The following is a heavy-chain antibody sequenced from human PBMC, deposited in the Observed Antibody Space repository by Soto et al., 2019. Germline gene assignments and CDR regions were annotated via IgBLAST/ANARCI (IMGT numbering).Heavy chain of an antibody. CDR3: ASSRGSNTWFFL. Sequence: GGSLRLSCAASGFTFSSSAMNWVRQAPGKGPEWVSAITGGGDSTFYADSVRGRFTISRDNSKNTLYLQMSSLRAEDTAMYYCASSRGSNTWFFLGGQGTLVTVSS. D-gene: IGHD2-15*01. CDR2: ITGGGDST. V-gene: IGHV3-23*01. J-gene: IGHJ4*02. CDR1: GFTFSSSA.